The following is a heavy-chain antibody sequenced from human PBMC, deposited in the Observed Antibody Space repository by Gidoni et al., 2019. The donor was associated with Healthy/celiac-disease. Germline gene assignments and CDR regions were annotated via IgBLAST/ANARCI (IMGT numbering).Heavy chain of an antibody. Sequence: QVQLVQSGAEVKKPGASVKVSCTDSGYTFTGYYMHWVRQAPGQGLEWMGRINPNSGGTNYAQKFQGRVTMPRDTSISTAYMELSRLRSDDTAVYYCARLITGYSSGSSYWGQGTLVTVSS. V-gene: IGHV1-2*06. CDR3: ARLITGYSSGSSY. CDR1: GYTFTGYY. D-gene: IGHD6-19*01. J-gene: IGHJ4*02. CDR2: INPNSGGT.